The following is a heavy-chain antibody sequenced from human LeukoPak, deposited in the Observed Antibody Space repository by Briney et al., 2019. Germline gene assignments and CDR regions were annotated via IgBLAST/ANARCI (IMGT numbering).Heavy chain of an antibody. CDR2: IYSGGTT. CDR3: ARDSSGWYDH. V-gene: IGHV3-53*01. Sequence: GGSLRLSCAASGFIVSSNYMSWVRQAPGRGLEWVSVIYSGGTTYYADSVKGRFTISRDNSKNTLYLQMNSLRDEDTAVYYCARDSSGWYDHWGQGTLVTVSS. CDR1: GFIVSSNY. J-gene: IGHJ5*02. D-gene: IGHD6-19*01.